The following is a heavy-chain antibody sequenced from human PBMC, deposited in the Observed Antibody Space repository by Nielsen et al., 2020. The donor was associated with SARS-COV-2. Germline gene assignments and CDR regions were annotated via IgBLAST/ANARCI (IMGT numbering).Heavy chain of an antibody. CDR2: IWYDGSNK. D-gene: IGHD2-8*02. CDR3: ARDATIVLAMDV. V-gene: IGHV3-33*01. J-gene: IGHJ6*02. CDR1: GFTFSSYG. Sequence: GESLKISCAASGFTFSSYGMHWVRQAPGKGLEWVAVIWYDGSNKYYADSVKGRFTISRDNSKNTLYLQMNSLRAEDSAVYYCARDATIVLAMDVWGQGTTVTVSS.